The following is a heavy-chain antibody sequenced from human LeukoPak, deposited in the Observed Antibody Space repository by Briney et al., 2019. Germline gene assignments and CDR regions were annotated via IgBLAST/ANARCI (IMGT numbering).Heavy chain of an antibody. CDR1: GFTFSSYA. J-gene: IGHJ4*02. CDR2: IIGSVGST. Sequence: GGSLRLSCAASGFTFSSYAMSWVRQAPGEGLEWVSAIIGSVGSTYYADSVRGRFTISRENSQNTRYLQMNSLRAEDTAVYYCAKDTIFGVVIMSYFDYWGQGTLVTVSS. D-gene: IGHD3-3*01. CDR3: AKDTIFGVVIMSYFDY. V-gene: IGHV3-23*01.